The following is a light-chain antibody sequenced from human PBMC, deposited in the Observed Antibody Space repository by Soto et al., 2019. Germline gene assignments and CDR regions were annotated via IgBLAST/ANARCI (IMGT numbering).Light chain of an antibody. CDR2: GAA. CDR3: QQYHNWPA. J-gene: IGKJ1*01. V-gene: IGKV3-15*01. CDR1: QSVFSS. Sequence: ETVMTQSPATLSVSPGERATLSCRASQSVFSSLAWYRQKPGQAPRLLIYGAATRATGIPARFSGSGSGTEFTLTISSLQSEDFAVYYCQQYHNWPAFGQGTKVEIK.